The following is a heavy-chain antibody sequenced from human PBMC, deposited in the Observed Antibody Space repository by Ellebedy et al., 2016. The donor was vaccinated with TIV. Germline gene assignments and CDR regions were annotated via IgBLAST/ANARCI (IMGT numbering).Heavy chain of an antibody. Sequence: MPSETLSLTCAVSGGSISSGGYYWSWIRQHPGKGLEWLGYIYYSGSTYYNPSLKSRVTISVDTSKNQFSLKLSSVTAADTAVYYCARAQGLLWFGELRTDNWFDPWGQGTLVTVSS. CDR1: GGSISSGGYY. CDR3: ARAQGLLWFGELRTDNWFDP. D-gene: IGHD3-10*01. CDR2: IYYSGST. V-gene: IGHV4-31*11. J-gene: IGHJ5*02.